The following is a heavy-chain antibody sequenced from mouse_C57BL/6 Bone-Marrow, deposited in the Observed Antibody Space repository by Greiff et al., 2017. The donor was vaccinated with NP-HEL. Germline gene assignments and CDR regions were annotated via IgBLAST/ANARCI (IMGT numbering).Heavy chain of an antibody. Sequence: EVKLVESEGGLVQPGSSMKLSCTASGFTFSDYYMAWVRQVPEKGLEWVANINYDGSSTYYLDSLKSRFIISRDNAKNILYLQMSSLKSEDTATYYCARVASHYYGSSFYYAMDYWGQGTSVTVSS. CDR2: INYDGSST. CDR1: GFTFSDYY. D-gene: IGHD1-1*01. J-gene: IGHJ4*01. CDR3: ARVASHYYGSSFYYAMDY. V-gene: IGHV5-16*01.